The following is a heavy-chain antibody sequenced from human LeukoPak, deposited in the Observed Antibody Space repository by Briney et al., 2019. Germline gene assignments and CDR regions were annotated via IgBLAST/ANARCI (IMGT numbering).Heavy chain of an antibody. J-gene: IGHJ4*02. CDR3: ARVQAYWYFDY. CDR2: ISAYNGNT. Sequence: ASVKVSCKASGYTFTIYGISWVRQAPGQGLEWMGWISAYNGNTNYAQKLQGRVTMTTGTSTSTAYMELRSLRSDDTAVYYSARVQAYWYFDYWGQGTLVTVSS. D-gene: IGHD2-8*02. CDR1: GYTFTIYG. V-gene: IGHV1-18*04.